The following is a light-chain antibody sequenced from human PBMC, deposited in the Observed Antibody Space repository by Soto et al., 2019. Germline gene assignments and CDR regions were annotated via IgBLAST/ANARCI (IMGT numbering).Light chain of an antibody. CDR2: DST. CDR1: QSDSRY. V-gene: IGKV3-11*01. Sequence: EIVLTQSPATLSLSPGERATLSCRTSQSDSRYLAWYQQKPGQAPRLLIYDSTDRATGLPARFSGSGSGTDFTLTINSLAPEDFAVYYCQQRNSWPLTFGGGTTVEIK. CDR3: QQRNSWPLT. J-gene: IGKJ4*01.